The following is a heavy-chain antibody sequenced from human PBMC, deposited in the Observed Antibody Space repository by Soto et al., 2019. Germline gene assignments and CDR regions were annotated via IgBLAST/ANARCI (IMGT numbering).Heavy chain of an antibody. V-gene: IGHV4-30-4*01. J-gene: IGHJ4*02. CDR1: GGSISSGDYY. CDR3: ARDGSSSEVDY. Sequence: LSLTCTVSGGSISSGDYYWSWIRQPPGKGLEWIGYIYYSGSTYYNPSLKSRVTISVDTSKNQFSLKLSSVTAADTAVYYCARDGSSSEVDYWRQGTLVTVSS. CDR2: IYYSGST. D-gene: IGHD6-6*01.